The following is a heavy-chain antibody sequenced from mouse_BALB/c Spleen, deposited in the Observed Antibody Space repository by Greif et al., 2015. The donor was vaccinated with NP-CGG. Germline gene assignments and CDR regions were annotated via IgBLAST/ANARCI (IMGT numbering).Heavy chain of an antibody. D-gene: IGHD1-1*01. J-gene: IGHJ4*01. Sequence: VQLVESGPGLVAPSQSLSITCTVSGFSLTSYGVHWVRQPPGKGLEWLGVIWAGGSTNYNSALMSRLSISKDNSKSQVFLKMNSLQTDDTAMYYCVRDSVRYGGLAMDYWGQGTSVTVSS. CDR1: GFSLTSYG. CDR3: VRDSVRYGGLAMDY. CDR2: IWAGGST. V-gene: IGHV2-9*02.